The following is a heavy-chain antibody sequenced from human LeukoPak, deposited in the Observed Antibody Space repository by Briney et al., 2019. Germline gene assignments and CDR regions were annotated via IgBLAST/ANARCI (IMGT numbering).Heavy chain of an antibody. CDR1: GGSISSYY. CDR3: ARGITMVRGVPYNWFDP. V-gene: IGHV4-59*01. D-gene: IGHD3-10*01. J-gene: IGHJ5*02. Sequence: PSETLSLTCTVSGGSISSYYWSWIRQPPGKGLEWIGYIYYSGSTNYNPSLKSRVTISVDTSKNQFSLKLSPVTAADTAVYYCARGITMVRGVPYNWFDPWGQGTLVTVSS. CDR2: IYYSGST.